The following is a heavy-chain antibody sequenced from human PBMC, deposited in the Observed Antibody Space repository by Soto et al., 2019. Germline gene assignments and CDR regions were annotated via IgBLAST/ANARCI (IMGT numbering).Heavy chain of an antibody. V-gene: IGHV3-30*04. Sequence: QEQLVESGGDVVQPGRSLRLSCAASGFTFNSNAMHWVRQAPGKGLEWVAVISYEGRVQQYTDSVKGRFTISRDDSKNILYLQMNSLRDEDTALYYCARDKNQGAPDYLDSWGQGNLVTVSS. CDR1: GFTFNSNA. J-gene: IGHJ4*02. CDR2: ISYEGRVQ. CDR3: ARDKNQGAPDYLDS.